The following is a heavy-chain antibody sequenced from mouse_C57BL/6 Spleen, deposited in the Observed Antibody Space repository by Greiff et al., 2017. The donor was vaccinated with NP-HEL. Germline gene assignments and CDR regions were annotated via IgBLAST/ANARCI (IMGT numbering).Heavy chain of an antibody. CDR1: GFTFSDYG. J-gene: IGHJ1*03. Sequence: DVKLVESGGGLVKPGGSLKLSCAASGFTFSDYGMHWVRQAPEKGLEWVAYISSGSSTIYYADTVKGRFTISRDNAKNTLFLQMTSLRSEDTAMYYCARPGSSWYFDVWGTGTTVTVSS. CDR2: ISSGSSTI. CDR3: ARPGSSWYFDV. D-gene: IGHD1-1*01. V-gene: IGHV5-17*01.